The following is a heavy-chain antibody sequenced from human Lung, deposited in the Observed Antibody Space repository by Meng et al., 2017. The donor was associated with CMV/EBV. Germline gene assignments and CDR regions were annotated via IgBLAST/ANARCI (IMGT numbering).Heavy chain of an antibody. J-gene: IGHJ6*02. CDR2: ISWNRGNV. Sequence: SLKISCAASGFNFDDYSMHWVRQAPGKGLEWVSGISWNRGNVGYGDSVKGRSTISRDNGKNSLYLQMNSLRAEDTALYYCTRVGLAMAVWGQGTTVTVSS. CDR1: GFNFDDYS. CDR3: TRVGLAMAV. D-gene: IGHD3-16*01. V-gene: IGHV3-9*01.